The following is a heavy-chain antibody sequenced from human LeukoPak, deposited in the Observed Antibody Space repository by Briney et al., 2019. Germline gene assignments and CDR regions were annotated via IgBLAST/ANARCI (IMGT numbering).Heavy chain of an antibody. V-gene: IGHV3-23*01. CDR3: AKLHNLNSDY. CDR1: RFTFSDYA. J-gene: IGHJ4*02. D-gene: IGHD1-14*01. Sequence: PGGSLRLSCAASRFTFSDYAMNWVRQAPGKGLEWVSTISGGNTYYAGSVKGRFTISRDNSKNTLYLQMNSLRAEDTAVYYCAKLHNLNSDYWGQGTLVTVSS. CDR2: ISGGNT.